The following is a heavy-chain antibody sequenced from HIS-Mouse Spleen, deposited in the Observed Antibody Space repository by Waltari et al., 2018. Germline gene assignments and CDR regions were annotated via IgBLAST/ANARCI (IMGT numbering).Heavy chain of an antibody. Sequence: QVQLVQSGAEVKKPGASVTVSCKASGSTFHGYYMHWVRQAPGQGLEWMGWINPNSGGTNYAQKFQGRVTMTRDTSISTAYMELSRLRSDDTAVYYCARDPICADFWSALGYWGQGTLVTVSS. J-gene: IGHJ4*02. D-gene: IGHD3-3*01. CDR3: ARDPICADFWSALGY. CDR1: GSTFHGYY. V-gene: IGHV1-2*02. CDR2: INPNSGGT.